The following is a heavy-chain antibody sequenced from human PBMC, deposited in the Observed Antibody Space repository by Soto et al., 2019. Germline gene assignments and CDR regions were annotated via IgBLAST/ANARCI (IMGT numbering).Heavy chain of an antibody. CDR3: ASSFTSSQWRYGMDV. D-gene: IGHD2-2*01. CDR1: GYTFTSYS. CDR2: ISAYNGNT. J-gene: IGHJ6*02. Sequence: QVQLVQSGAEVKKPGASVKVSCKASGYTFTSYSISWVRQAPGQGLEWMGWISAYNGNTNYAQKLQGRVTMTTDTSTSTAYMELRSLRSDNTAVYYCASSFTSSQWRYGMDVWGQGTTVTVSS. V-gene: IGHV1-18*01.